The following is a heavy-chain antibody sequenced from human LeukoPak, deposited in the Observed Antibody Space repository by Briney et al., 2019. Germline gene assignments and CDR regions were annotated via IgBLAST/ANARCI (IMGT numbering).Heavy chain of an antibody. Sequence: GGSLRLSCAASGFTFSSYWMGWVRQAPGKGMEWVADIKEDGSDIYSVDSVKGRFTISRDNAKNSLYLQMNSLRAEDTAVYYCARDTYRFFDLWGRGTLVTVSS. V-gene: IGHV3-7*01. CDR3: ARDTYRFFDL. J-gene: IGHJ2*01. CDR2: IKEDGSDI. CDR1: GFTFSSYW.